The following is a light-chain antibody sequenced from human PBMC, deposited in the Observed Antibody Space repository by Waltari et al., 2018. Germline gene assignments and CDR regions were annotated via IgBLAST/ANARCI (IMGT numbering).Light chain of an antibody. CDR2: EVS. V-gene: IGLV2-8*01. CDR3: SSYAGSAVV. CDR1: SSAVGGYNY. Sequence: QSALPQPPPASGSPGQSVTIPCTGTSSAVGGYNYAPWYQQHPGKAPKLMIYEVSKRPSGVPDRFSGSKSGNTASLTVSGLQAEDEADYYCSSYAGSAVVFGGGTKLTVL. J-gene: IGLJ2*01.